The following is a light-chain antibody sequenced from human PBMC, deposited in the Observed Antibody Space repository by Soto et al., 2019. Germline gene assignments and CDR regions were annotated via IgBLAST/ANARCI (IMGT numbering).Light chain of an antibody. CDR1: QSISNY. CDR3: QQRFSPLWT. V-gene: IGKV1-39*01. CDR2: AAS. J-gene: IGKJ1*01. Sequence: DIQMTQSPSSLSASVGDRVTITCRASQSISNYLNWYQQKPGKAPKLLIYAASSMQSGVPARFSGRGSETYLTLTISSLQPDDSATYYFQQRFSPLWTFGQGTKVEV.